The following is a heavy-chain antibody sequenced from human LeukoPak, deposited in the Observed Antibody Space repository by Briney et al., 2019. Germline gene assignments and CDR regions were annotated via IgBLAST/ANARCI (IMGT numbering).Heavy chain of an antibody. CDR1: DGSISSYD. J-gene: IGHJ5*02. D-gene: IGHD2-15*01. V-gene: IGHV4-59*01. Sequence: PSETLSLTCTVSDGSISSYDWSWIRQPSGKGLEWIGYIDNSGTSNYNPSLRSRVTISVDMSKNQFSLELNSVTAADTAVYYCARQKPNIVVVVAATPSNWFDPWGQGTLVTVSS. CDR3: ARQKPNIVVVVAATPSNWFDP. CDR2: IDNSGTS.